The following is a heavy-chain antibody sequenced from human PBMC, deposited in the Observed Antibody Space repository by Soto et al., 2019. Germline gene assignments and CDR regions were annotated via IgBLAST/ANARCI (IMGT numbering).Heavy chain of an antibody. CDR1: GFSLNTNGMG. CDR2: IYWDEDK. D-gene: IGHD1-7*01. V-gene: IGHV2-5*02. J-gene: IGHJ6*02. Sequence: QITLKESGPTLVRPTQTLTLTCSFSGFSLNTNGMGVGWIRQPPGKALEWLAFIYWDEDKRYSPSLQTRLTVTTDTSKKEVVLTLTNLDPVDTGTYYCAGWNYESGLDVWGQGTTVTVSS. CDR3: AGWNYESGLDV.